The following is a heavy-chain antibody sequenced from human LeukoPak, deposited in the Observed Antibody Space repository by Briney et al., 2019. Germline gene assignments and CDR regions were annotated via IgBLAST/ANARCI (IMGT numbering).Heavy chain of an antibody. V-gene: IGHV1-69*05. D-gene: IGHD4-23*01. CDR3: ARDDGRNSGGIDY. Sequence: GASVKVSCKASGGTFSSYAISWVRQAPGQGLEWMGGIIPIFGTANYAQKFQGRVTITTDESTSTAYMELSSLRSEDTAVYYCARDDGRNSGGIDYWGQGTLVIVSS. J-gene: IGHJ4*02. CDR2: IIPIFGTA. CDR1: GGTFSSYA.